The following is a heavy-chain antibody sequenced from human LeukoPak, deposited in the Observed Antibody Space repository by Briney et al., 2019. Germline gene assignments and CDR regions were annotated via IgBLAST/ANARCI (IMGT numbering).Heavy chain of an antibody. CDR3: AREGYPDTSGNHYYGMEV. Sequence: GASVKVSCKAFGYGFTSYYMHWVRQAPGHGLEWMGVINPTGGGTSFAQKFQGRVTMARDTPTSTVYMELSSLRSEDTAVYYCAREGYPDTSGNHYYGMEVWGQGTTVTVSS. CDR2: INPTGGGT. CDR1: GYGFTSYY. V-gene: IGHV1-46*01. J-gene: IGHJ6*02. D-gene: IGHD3-22*01.